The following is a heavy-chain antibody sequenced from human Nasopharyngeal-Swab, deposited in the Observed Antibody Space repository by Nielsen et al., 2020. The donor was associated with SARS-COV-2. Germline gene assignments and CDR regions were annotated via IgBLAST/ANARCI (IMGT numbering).Heavy chain of an antibody. CDR2: ISGGAGST. V-gene: IGHV3-23*01. Sequence: GESLKISCAASGFTFSSFAMAWVRQAPVKGLYWVSTISGGAGSTYYADSVKGRFTISRDNSKNTLYLQLNSLGAEDTAAYFCAKGPRYNWDYPSTYFDYWGQGTLVTVSS. J-gene: IGHJ4*02. CDR1: GFTFSSFA. D-gene: IGHD1-7*01. CDR3: AKGPRYNWDYPSTYFDY.